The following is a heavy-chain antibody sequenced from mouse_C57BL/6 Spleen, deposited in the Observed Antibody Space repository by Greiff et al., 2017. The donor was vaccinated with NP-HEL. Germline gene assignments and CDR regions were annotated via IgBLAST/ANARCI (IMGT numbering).Heavy chain of an antibody. V-gene: IGHV1-74*01. CDR3: VGSSYYYWYFDV. CDR2: IHPSDSDT. D-gene: IGHD1-1*01. Sequence: QVHVKQPGAELVKPGASVKVSCKASGYTFTSYWMHWVKQRPGQGLEWIGRIHPSDSDTNYNQKFKGKATLTVDKSSSTAYMQLSSLTSEDSAVYYCVGSSYYYWYFDVWGTGTTVTVSS. J-gene: IGHJ1*03. CDR1: GYTFTSYW.